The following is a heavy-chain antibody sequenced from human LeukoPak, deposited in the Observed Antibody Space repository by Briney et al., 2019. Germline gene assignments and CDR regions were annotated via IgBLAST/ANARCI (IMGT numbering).Heavy chain of an antibody. D-gene: IGHD6-13*01. V-gene: IGHV4-4*07. J-gene: IGHJ6*03. CDR1: GGSISSYY. Sequence: PSETLSLTCTVSGGSISSYYWSWIRQPAGKGLEWIGRIYTSGSTNNNPSLKSRVTISVDKSKNQFSLKLSSVTAADTAVYYCARDGWQQLGNYYYYYMDVWGKGTTVTVSS. CDR2: IYTSGST. CDR3: ARDGWQQLGNYYYYYMDV.